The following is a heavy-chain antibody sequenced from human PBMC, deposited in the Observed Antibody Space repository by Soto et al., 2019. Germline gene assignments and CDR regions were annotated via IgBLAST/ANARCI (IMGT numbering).Heavy chain of an antibody. V-gene: IGHV3-30*03. CDR1: GFTFSSYG. D-gene: IGHD6-19*01. CDR3: ARSSGWGTFGMDV. J-gene: IGHJ6*02. Sequence: GGSLRLSCAASGFTFSSYGMHWVRQAPGKGLEWVAVISYDGSNKYYADSVKGRFTISRDNSKNTLYLQMNSLRPEDTAVYYCARSSGWGTFGMDVWGQGTTVTVSS. CDR2: ISYDGSNK.